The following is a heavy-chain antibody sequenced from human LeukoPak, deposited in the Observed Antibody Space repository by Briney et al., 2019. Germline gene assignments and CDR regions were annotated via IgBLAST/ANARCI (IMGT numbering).Heavy chain of an antibody. CDR1: GFTFSSYA. J-gene: IGHJ4*02. CDR2: ISGSGGST. V-gene: IGHV3-23*01. Sequence: PGGSLRLSCAASGFTFSSYAMSWVRQAPGKGLEWVSAISGSGGSTYYADSVKGRFTISRDNSKNTLYLQMNSLRAEDTAVYYCAKDVVTYYYDSSGWYYFDYWGQGTLVTVSS. CDR3: AKDVVTYYYDSSGWYYFDY. D-gene: IGHD3-22*01.